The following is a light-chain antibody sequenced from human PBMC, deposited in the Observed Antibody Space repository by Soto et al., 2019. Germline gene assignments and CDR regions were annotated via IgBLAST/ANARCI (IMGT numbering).Light chain of an antibody. CDR2: EVT. Sequence: QSALTQPPSASGSPGQSVTISCTGTSSDVGGYNYVSWYQQHPGKAPKLMIYEVTKRPSGVPDRFSGSKSGNTASLTVSGPQAEDEADYYCSSFAGSLFYVFGTGTKVTVL. CDR1: SSDVGGYNY. CDR3: SSFAGSLFYV. J-gene: IGLJ1*01. V-gene: IGLV2-8*01.